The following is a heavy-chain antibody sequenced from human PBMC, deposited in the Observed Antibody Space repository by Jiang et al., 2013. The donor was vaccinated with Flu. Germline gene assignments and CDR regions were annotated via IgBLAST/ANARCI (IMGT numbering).Heavy chain of an antibody. V-gene: IGHV2-26*01. CDR1: GFSLSNARMG. Sequence: KPTQTLTLTCTVSGFSLSNARMGVSWIRQPPGKALEWLAHIFSNDEKSYSTSLKSRLTISKDTSKSQVVLTMTNMDPVDTATYYCARDYPSNDAFDIWGQGTMVTVSS. CDR3: ARDYPSNDAFDI. J-gene: IGHJ3*02. D-gene: IGHD3-16*01. CDR2: IFSNDEK.